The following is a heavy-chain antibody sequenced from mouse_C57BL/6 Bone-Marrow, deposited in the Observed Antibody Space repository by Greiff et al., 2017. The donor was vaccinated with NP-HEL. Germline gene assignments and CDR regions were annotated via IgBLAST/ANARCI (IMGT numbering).Heavy chain of an antibody. V-gene: IGHV1-55*01. J-gene: IGHJ2*01. D-gene: IGHD2-2*01. CDR3: ARWGGYDRWYYFDY. Sequence: VQLQQPGAELVKPGASVKMSCKASGYTFTSYWITWVKQRPGQGLEWIGDIYPGSGSTNYNEKFKSKATLTVDTSSSTAYMQLSSLTSEDSAVYYCARWGGYDRWYYFDYWGQGTTLTVSS. CDR2: IYPGSGST. CDR1: GYTFTSYW.